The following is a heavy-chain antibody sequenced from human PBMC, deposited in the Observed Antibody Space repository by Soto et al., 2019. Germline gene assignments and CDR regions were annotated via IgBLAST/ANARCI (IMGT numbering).Heavy chain of an antibody. CDR3: GKAVKYAIFDY. J-gene: IGHJ4*02. D-gene: IGHD2-8*01. CDR1: GFTFSSYA. V-gene: IGHV3-23*01. CDR2: ISGSGGST. Sequence: PGGSLRLSCAASGFTFSSYAMSWVRQAPGTGLEWVSAISGSGGSTYYADSVKGRFTISRDNSKNTLYLQMNSLRAEDTSVYYCGKAVKYAIFDYWGQGTLVTGSS.